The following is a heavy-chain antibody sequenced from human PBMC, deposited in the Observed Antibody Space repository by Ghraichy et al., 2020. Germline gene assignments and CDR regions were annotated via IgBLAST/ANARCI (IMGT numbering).Heavy chain of an antibody. CDR3: ARGSFGRQQLVRDYYYDMDV. Sequence: ASVKVSCKASGYTFTGYYMHWVRQAPGQGLEWMAWINPNTGGTNYAQKFQGWVTMTTDTSISTAYMELSRLKSDDTAIYYCARGSFGRQQLVRDYYYDMDVWGKGTTVTVSS. J-gene: IGHJ6*03. CDR2: INPNTGGT. D-gene: IGHD6-13*01. V-gene: IGHV1-2*04. CDR1: GYTFTGYY.